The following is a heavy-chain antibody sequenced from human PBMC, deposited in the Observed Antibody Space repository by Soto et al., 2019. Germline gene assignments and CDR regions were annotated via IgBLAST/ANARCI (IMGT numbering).Heavy chain of an antibody. CDR2: ISYDGSNK. CDR3: ARARLTILGVVEEAFDI. CDR1: GFTFSSYA. D-gene: IGHD3-3*01. Sequence: QVQLVESGGGVVQPGRSLRLSCAASGFTFSSYAMHWVRQAPGKGLEWVAVISYDGSNKYYADSVKGRFTISRDNSKNPLYLQMNSLRVEDTAVYYCARARLTILGVVEEAFDIWGQGTMVTVSS. J-gene: IGHJ3*02. V-gene: IGHV3-30-3*01.